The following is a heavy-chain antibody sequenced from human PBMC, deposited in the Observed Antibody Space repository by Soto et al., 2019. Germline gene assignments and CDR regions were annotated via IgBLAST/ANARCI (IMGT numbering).Heavy chain of an antibody. CDR1: GYSIISGYF. Sequence: SETLSLTCVVSGYSIISGYFWGLIRQPPGKALEFIGNIYHSGSTYYNPSLKSRASLSVDTSNNQFSLKLSSVTVADTAVYYCVRVLSEDWFDPWGQGTLVTVSS. V-gene: IGHV4-38-2*01. CDR3: VRVLSEDWFDP. CDR2: IYHSGST. J-gene: IGHJ5*02.